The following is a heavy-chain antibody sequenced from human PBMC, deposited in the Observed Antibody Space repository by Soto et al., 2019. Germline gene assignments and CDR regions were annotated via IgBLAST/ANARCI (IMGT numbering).Heavy chain of an antibody. CDR3: ERGVAGSGFDL. CDR2: TYYRSNWRH. V-gene: IGHV6-1*01. D-gene: IGHD6-19*01. CDR1: GDSVSSNTAA. J-gene: IGHJ4*02. Sequence: SQTLSLTCAISGDSVSSNTAAWNWIRSSPSRGLEWLGRTYYRSNWRHDYAVSVKSRITVNPDISKNHFSLQLNSVTPDDTAVYYCERGVAGSGFDLWGQGTMVTVYS.